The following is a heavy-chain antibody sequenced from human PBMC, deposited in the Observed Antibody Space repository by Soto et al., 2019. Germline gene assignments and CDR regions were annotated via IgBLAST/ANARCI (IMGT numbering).Heavy chain of an antibody. Sequence: PGGSLRLSCAASGFTVSSNYMSWVRQAPGKGLEWVSVIYSGGGTYYADSVKGRFTISRDNSKNTLYLQMNSLRAEDTAVYYCAREDSGYADFDYWGQGTLVTVSS. J-gene: IGHJ4*02. CDR1: GFTVSSNY. D-gene: IGHD5-12*01. CDR2: IYSGGGT. V-gene: IGHV3-66*01. CDR3: AREDSGYADFDY.